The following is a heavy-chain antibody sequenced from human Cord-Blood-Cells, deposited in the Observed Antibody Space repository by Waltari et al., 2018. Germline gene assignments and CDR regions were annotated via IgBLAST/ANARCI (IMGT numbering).Heavy chain of an antibody. J-gene: IGHJ4*02. CDR1: GGSISSSSYY. D-gene: IGHD6-13*01. Sequence: QLQLQESGPGLVKPSETLSLTCTVSGGSISSSSYYWGWIRQPPGKGLGWIGSIYYSGSTYYTPSLKSRVTISVDPSKNQFSLKLSSVTAADTAVYYCARRGVAAALDYWGQGTLVTVSS. CDR3: ARRGVAAALDY. CDR2: IYYSGST. V-gene: IGHV4-39*01.